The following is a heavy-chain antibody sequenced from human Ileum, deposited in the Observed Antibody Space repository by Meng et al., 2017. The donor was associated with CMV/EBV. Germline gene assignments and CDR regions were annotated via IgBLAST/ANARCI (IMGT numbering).Heavy chain of an antibody. D-gene: IGHD1-26*01. J-gene: IGHJ4*02. Sequence: GGSLRLSCAASGFTFSGYGMHWVRQTPGKGLEWVAFIRYDGTTKYYTDSVKGRFTISRDSSKNTLYLQMNSLRSEDTAVYYCAKRGDSGNYNLDYWGQGTLVTVSS. CDR1: GFTFSGYG. CDR2: IRYDGTTK. V-gene: IGHV3-30*02. CDR3: AKRGDSGNYNLDY.